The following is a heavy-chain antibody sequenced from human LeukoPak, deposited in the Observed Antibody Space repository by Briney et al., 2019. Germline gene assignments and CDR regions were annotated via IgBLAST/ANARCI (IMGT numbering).Heavy chain of an antibody. CDR3: AKDNYGSGSQFDY. Sequence: PGGPLRLSCAAPGFTLSSSVMSRGCKAPGKGLEGVSAISCSCGISYYAHSVKGRFPISRDNSKTTLYIQMNSLRAEDTAVYYCAKDNYGSGSQFDYWGHGALVTVSS. CDR1: GFTLSSSV. D-gene: IGHD3-10*01. V-gene: IGHV3-23*01. CDR2: ISCSCGIS. J-gene: IGHJ4*01.